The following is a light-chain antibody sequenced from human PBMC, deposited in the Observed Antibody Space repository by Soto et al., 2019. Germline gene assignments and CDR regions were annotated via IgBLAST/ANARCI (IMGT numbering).Light chain of an antibody. Sequence: QSFLAQPASVSGSPGRSITISCTGTSGLVGSFSLVYWYQQHPGKAPKVMISEGHRRPSGVPDRFSGSTSVNSASLTISGLQADDEADYYCCLYIGATTYVFGTGTKVTVL. CDR2: EGH. CDR3: CLYIGATTYV. J-gene: IGLJ1*01. V-gene: IGLV2-23*01. CDR1: SGLVGSFSL.